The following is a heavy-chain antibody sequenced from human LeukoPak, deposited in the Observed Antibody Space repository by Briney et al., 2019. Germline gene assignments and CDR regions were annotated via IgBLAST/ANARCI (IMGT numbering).Heavy chain of an antibody. J-gene: IGHJ4*02. CDR3: AKDSVFSCYVSGSYRYFDY. V-gene: IGHV3-30*18. CDR1: GFTFSSYA. D-gene: IGHD3-10*01. Sequence: GGSLRLSCAASGFTFSSYAMHWVRQAPGKGLGWVALISYDGSDKYYADSVKGRFTISRDNSKNTLYMQMNSLRDEDTAVYYCAKDSVFSCYVSGSYRYFDYWGQGTLVTVSS. CDR2: ISYDGSDK.